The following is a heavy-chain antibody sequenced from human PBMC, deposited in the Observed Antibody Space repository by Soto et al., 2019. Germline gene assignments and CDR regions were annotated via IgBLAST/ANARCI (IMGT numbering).Heavy chain of an antibody. CDR1: GFTFSRFE. CDR3: TRAAWFPYLSFY. Sequence: EVQLVESGGGLGHPGVSRRLSCAASGFTFSRFELHWVRQAPVKGLEWISYISSSGSTAYYASSVEGRFTISRDNANTSVYLQMDSLRAEDTALYYCTRAAWFPYLSFYWGQGALVTVSS. D-gene: IGHD3-10*01. V-gene: IGHV3-48*03. J-gene: IGHJ4*02. CDR2: ISSSGSTA.